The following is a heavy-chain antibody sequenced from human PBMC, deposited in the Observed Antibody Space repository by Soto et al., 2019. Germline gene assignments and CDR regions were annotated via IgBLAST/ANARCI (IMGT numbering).Heavy chain of an antibody. V-gene: IGHV4-59*01. J-gene: IGHJ4*02. CDR1: GGSISSYY. CDR2: IYYSGST. D-gene: IGHD2-2*01. CDR3: ARYAAIGGFDY. Sequence: QVQLQESGPGLVKPSETLSLTCTVSGGSISSYYWSWIRQPPGKGLEWIGYIYYSGSTNYNPSLKSRVNISVDTSKNQFSLKLSSVTAADTAVYYCARYAAIGGFDYWGQGTLVTVSS.